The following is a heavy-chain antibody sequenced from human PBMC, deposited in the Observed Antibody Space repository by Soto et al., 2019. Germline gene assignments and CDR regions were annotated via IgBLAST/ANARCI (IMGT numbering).Heavy chain of an antibody. Sequence: PSETLSLTCAVYGGSFSGYYWSWIRQPPGKGLEWIGEIYHSGSTNYNPSLKSRVTISVDKSKNQFSLKLSSVTAADTAVYYCARAPVIVVVPAAIYYGMDVWGQGTTVTVSS. CDR3: ARAPVIVVVPAAIYYGMDV. CDR1: GGSFSGYY. V-gene: IGHV4-34*01. D-gene: IGHD2-2*01. CDR2: IYHSGST. J-gene: IGHJ6*02.